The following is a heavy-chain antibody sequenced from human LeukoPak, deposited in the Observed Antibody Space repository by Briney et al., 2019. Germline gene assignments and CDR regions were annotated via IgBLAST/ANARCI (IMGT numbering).Heavy chain of an antibody. V-gene: IGHV3-11*06. CDR3: ARGYSGYDFDY. CDR2: ISSSSSYT. CDR1: GFTFSDYY. J-gene: IGHJ4*02. Sequence: PGGSLRLSCAASGFTFSDYYMSWIRQAPGKGLEWVSYISSSSSYTNYADSVKGRFTISRDYAKNSLYLQMNSLRAEDRAVYYCARGYSGYDFDYWGQGTLVTVSS. D-gene: IGHD5-12*01.